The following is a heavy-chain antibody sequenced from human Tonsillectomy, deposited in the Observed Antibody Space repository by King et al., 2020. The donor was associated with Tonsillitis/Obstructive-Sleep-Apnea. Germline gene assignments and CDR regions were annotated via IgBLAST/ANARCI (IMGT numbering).Heavy chain of an antibody. D-gene: IGHD5-12*01. CDR1: GFTFSSYW. Sequence: EVQLVESGGGLVQPGGSLRLSCAASGFTFSSYWMTWVRQAPGKGLEWVANIFQDGSEKYSVDSVEGRFTISRDNTKNSLFLQMNSLRAEDTAVYFCARHFSGYDSAGLGYYYAMDVWGQGTTVTVSS. V-gene: IGHV3-7*03. J-gene: IGHJ6*02. CDR2: IFQDGSEK. CDR3: ARHFSGYDSAGLGYYYAMDV.